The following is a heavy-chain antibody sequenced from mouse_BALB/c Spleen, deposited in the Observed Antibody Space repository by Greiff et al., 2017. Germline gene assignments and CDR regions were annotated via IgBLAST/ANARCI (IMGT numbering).Heavy chain of an antibody. CDR3: ATPHLLLRRGGFAY. CDR1: GFNIKDTY. Sequence: EVQLQQSGAELVKPGASVKLSCTASGFNIKDTYMHWVKQRPEQGLEWIGRIDPANGNTKYDPKFQGKATITADTSSNTAYLQLSSLTSEDTAVYYCATPHLLLRRGGFAYWGQGTLVTVSA. D-gene: IGHD1-1*01. CDR2: IDPANGNT. V-gene: IGHV14-3*02. J-gene: IGHJ3*01.